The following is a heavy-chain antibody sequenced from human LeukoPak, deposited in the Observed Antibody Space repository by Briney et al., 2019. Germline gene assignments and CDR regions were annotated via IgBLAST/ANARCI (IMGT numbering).Heavy chain of an antibody. CDR1: GFTFSSYW. CDR3: AKASVYVYYGMDV. D-gene: IGHD3-16*02. J-gene: IGHJ6*02. CDR2: IKQDGSEK. Sequence: GGSLRLSCAVSGFTFSSYWMSWVRQAPGKGLEWVANIKQDGSEKYYVDSVKGRFTISRDNAKNSLYLQMNSLRAEDTAVYYCAKASVYVYYGMDVWGQGTTVTVSS. V-gene: IGHV3-7*02.